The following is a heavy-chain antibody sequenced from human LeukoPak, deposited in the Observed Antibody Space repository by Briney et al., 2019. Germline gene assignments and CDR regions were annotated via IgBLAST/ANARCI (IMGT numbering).Heavy chain of an antibody. Sequence: GASVKVSCKASGYTFTGYYMHWVRQAPGHGLEWMGRINPNSGGTNYAQKFQGRVTMTRDTSISTAYMELGRLRSDDTAVYYCARVPEKTYYDILTGYGALNDYWGQGTLVTVSS. CDR1: GYTFTGYY. CDR2: INPNSGGT. CDR3: ARVPEKTYYDILTGYGALNDY. V-gene: IGHV1-2*06. J-gene: IGHJ4*02. D-gene: IGHD3-9*01.